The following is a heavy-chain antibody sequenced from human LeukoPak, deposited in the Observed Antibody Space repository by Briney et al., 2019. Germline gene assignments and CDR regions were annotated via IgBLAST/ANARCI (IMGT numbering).Heavy chain of an antibody. V-gene: IGHV3-74*01. CDR3: AGLSTVIT. Sequence: GGSLRLSCAASGFTFSNHWLHWVRQAPGKGLVWVSRFNTDGSSTSYADSVKGRFTISRDNAKNTVYLQMNSLRAEDTAVYYCAGLSTVITWGQGTLVTVSS. CDR1: GFTFSNHW. D-gene: IGHD4-23*01. J-gene: IGHJ5*02. CDR2: FNTDGSST.